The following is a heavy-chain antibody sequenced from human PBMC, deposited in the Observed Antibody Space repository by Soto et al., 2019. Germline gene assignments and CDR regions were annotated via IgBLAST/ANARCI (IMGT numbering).Heavy chain of an antibody. Sequence: ASVKVSCKASGGTFSSYAISWVRQAPGQGIEWMGGIIPIFGTANYAQKFQGRVTITADESTSTAYMELSSLRSEDTAVYYCAGDRYYDFWSGYGSHYYYGMDVWGQGTTVTVSS. D-gene: IGHD3-3*01. CDR1: GGTFSSYA. V-gene: IGHV1-69*13. CDR2: IIPIFGTA. CDR3: AGDRYYDFWSGYGSHYYYGMDV. J-gene: IGHJ6*02.